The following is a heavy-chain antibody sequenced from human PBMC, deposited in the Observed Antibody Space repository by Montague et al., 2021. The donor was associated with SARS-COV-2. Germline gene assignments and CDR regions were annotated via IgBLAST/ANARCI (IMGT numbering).Heavy chain of an antibody. Sequence: SETLSLTCAVYGGSFSGYCWSWIRQPPGKGLEWIGEVTHRGNTNYNPSLKSPVTISLDTSNNHFSLKLSSVTAADTAVYYCARGPLHGVAAESPFGLWGQGTLVTVSS. V-gene: IGHV4-34*01. J-gene: IGHJ4*02. CDR2: VTHRGNT. CDR3: ARGPLHGVAAESPFGL. CDR1: GGSFSGYC. D-gene: IGHD2-2*01.